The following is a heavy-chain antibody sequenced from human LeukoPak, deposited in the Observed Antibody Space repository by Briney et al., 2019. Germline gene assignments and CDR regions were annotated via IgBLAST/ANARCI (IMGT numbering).Heavy chain of an antibody. CDR1: GGSFSGHY. CDR3: ARRFGYRSGSFLWVFDY. V-gene: IGHV4-34*01. D-gene: IGHD5-18*01. CDR2: INHSGST. J-gene: IGHJ4*02. Sequence: SETLSLTCAVYGGSFSGHYWSWIRQPPGKGLEWIGEINHSGSTNYNPSLKSRVTISVDTSKNQFSLKLSSVTAADTAVYYCARRFGYRSGSFLWVFDYWGQGTLVTVSS.